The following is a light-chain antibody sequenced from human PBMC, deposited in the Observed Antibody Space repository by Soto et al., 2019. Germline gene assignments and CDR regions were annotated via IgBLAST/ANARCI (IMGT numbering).Light chain of an antibody. J-gene: IGKJ1*01. Sequence: EIVLTQSPATLSLSPGERATLSCRASQSVSSYLAWYQQKPGQAPRLLIYDASNRATGIPGRFSGSGSGTDFTLTTSSLEPEDFAVYYCQQRGNWPWTFGQGTKVDIK. CDR2: DAS. V-gene: IGKV3-11*01. CDR3: QQRGNWPWT. CDR1: QSVSSY.